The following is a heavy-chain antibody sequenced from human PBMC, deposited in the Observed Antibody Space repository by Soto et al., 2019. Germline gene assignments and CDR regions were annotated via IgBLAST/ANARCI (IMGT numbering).Heavy chain of an antibody. J-gene: IGHJ5*02. CDR1: GYTFANND. V-gene: IGHV1-8*02. Sequence: ASVKVSCKASGYTFANNDVSWVRQATGQGLEWMGWMNPGSGDTGYAQKFQGRVTMTRDISIATAYMELNSLTSEDTAIYYCARMESFGSLNWFDPWGQGTLVTVS. CDR3: ARMESFGSLNWFDP. D-gene: IGHD5-18*01. CDR2: MNPGSGDT.